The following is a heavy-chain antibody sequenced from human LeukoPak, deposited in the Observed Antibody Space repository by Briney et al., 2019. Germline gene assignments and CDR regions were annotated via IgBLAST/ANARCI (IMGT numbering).Heavy chain of an antibody. D-gene: IGHD6-19*01. CDR3: AKGSSGWYRDYFDY. J-gene: IGHJ4*02. CDR2: ISGSGGST. V-gene: IGHV3-23*01. Sequence: GGSLRLSCAASGFTFSSYAMRWVRPAPGKGLEWVSAISGSGGSTYYADSVKGRFTISRDNSKNTLYLQMNSLRAEDTAVYYCAKGSSGWYRDYFDYWGQGTLVTVSS. CDR1: GFTFSSYA.